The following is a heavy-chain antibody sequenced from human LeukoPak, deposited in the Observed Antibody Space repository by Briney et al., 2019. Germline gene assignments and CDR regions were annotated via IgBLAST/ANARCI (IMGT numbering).Heavy chain of an antibody. J-gene: IGHJ4*02. Sequence: GGSLRLSCEGSGFTSFDFPMNWVRQAPGKGPEWVSGISASGDSTYYADSVKGRFTISRDNSKNTLYLQMNSLRAEDTAVYSCAKGRTVDYWGQGTLVTVSS. CDR3: AKGRTVDY. CDR1: GFTSFDFP. D-gene: IGHD2-8*02. CDR2: ISASGDST. V-gene: IGHV3-23*01.